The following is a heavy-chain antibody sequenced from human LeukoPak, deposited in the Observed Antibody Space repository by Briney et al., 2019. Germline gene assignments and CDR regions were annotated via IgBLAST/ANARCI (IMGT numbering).Heavy chain of an antibody. Sequence: PGGSLRLSCAASGFTFSTHSMNCVRQAPGKGLEWVSYISGGTSTIFYADSVKGRFTISRDNAQRSLYLQMNSLRDEDTAVYYCARDGRGYYDSSAYSLDYWGQGTLVTVSS. J-gene: IGHJ4*02. CDR2: ISGGTSTI. D-gene: IGHD3-22*01. CDR3: ARDGRGYYDSSAYSLDY. CDR1: GFTFSTHS. V-gene: IGHV3-48*02.